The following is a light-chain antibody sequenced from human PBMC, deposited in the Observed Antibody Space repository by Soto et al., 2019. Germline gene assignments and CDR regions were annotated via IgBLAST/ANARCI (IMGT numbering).Light chain of an antibody. J-gene: IGKJ1*01. CDR1: QSISSW. V-gene: IGKV1-5*03. Sequence: DIQMTQSPSTLSASVGDRVTITCRASQSISSWLAWYQQQPGKAPKLLIYKASNLESEVPSRFSGSGSGTEFTLTISSLQPDDFATYYCQQYDSYPWTFGQGTKVEIK. CDR3: QQYDSYPWT. CDR2: KAS.